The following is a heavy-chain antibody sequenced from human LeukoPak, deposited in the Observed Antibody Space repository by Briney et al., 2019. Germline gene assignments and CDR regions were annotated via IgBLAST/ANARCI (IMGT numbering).Heavy chain of an antibody. CDR3: AKEPHYYGSGSYLDH. D-gene: IGHD3-10*01. CDR2: ISGGGGTT. Sequence: HPGGSLRLSCAASGFTFTSYAMSWVRQASGKGLEWVSAISGGGGTTYFADSVKGRFTISRDNSNNTLYLQMNSLRVEDTAVYYCAKEPHYYGSGSYLDHWGQGTLVTVSS. J-gene: IGHJ4*02. CDR1: GFTFTSYA. V-gene: IGHV3-23*01.